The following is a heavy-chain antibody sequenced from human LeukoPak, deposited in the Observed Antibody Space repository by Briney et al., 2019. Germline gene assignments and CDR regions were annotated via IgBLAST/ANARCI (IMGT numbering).Heavy chain of an antibody. CDR1: GFTFSSYE. D-gene: IGHD5-12*01. J-gene: IGHJ6*02. CDR3: ARDKADVDIVATIKSYGMDV. CDR2: ISSSSSYI. V-gene: IGHV3-21*01. Sequence: GGSLRLSCAASGFTFSSYEMNWVRQAPGKGLEWASSISSSSSYIYYADSVKGRFTISRDNAKNSLYLQMNSLRAEDTAVYYCARDKADVDIVATIKSYGMDVWGQGTTVTVSS.